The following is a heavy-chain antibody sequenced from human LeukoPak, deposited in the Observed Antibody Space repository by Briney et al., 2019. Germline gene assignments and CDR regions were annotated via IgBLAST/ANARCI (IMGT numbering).Heavy chain of an antibody. J-gene: IGHJ3*02. CDR1: GGTFSSYA. CDR2: IILLFGST. Sequence: SVKVSCKASGGTFSSYAISWVRQAPGQGLEWMGHIILLFGSTHYAQNFHGRLTISADESTRTAFMELSSLRSEDTALYYCAREMESLANGFDIWGQGTMVTVSS. CDR3: AREMESLANGFDI. D-gene: IGHD3-3*01. V-gene: IGHV1-69*13.